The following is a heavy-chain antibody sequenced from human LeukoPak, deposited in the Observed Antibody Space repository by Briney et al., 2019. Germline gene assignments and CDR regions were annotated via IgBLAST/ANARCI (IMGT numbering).Heavy chain of an antibody. V-gene: IGHV1-2*04. CDR1: GGTFSSYA. J-gene: IGHJ6*02. CDR2: INPNSDST. Sequence: ASVKVSCKSSGGTFSSYAISWVRQAPGQGREWMGWINPNSDSTNYAQTFQGWVTMTRDTSISTAYMELSRLRSDDTAVYYCARAMTTVVYYYYGMDVWGQGTTVTVSS. CDR3: ARAMTTVVYYYYGMDV. D-gene: IGHD4-17*01.